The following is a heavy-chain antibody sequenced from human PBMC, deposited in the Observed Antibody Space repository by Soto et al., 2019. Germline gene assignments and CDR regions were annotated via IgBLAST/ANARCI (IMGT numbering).Heavy chain of an antibody. CDR2: IKQDGNEK. J-gene: IGHJ6*03. CDR1: GFTFSTYW. CDR3: VRGCGRPICPYYLDV. V-gene: IGHV3-7*01. D-gene: IGHD2-15*01. Sequence: EVQLVESGGGLVQPGGSLRLSCVAYGFTFSTYWMSWVRLAPGTGLEWVATIKQDGNEKHYVDSVKGRFAISRDNAENSLYLQMSGLRPDDTAVYYCVRGCGRPICPYYLDVWGEGTAVTVSS.